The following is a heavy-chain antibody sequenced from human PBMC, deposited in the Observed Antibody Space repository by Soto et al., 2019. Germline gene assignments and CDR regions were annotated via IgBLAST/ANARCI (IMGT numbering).Heavy chain of an antibody. CDR3: AHLIEGAYFDY. CDR1: GVSLSISGMG. D-gene: IGHD2-21*01. CDR2: IYWDDDK. J-gene: IGHJ4*02. Sequence: QITLRESGPTLVKPRQTLTLTCTFSGVSLSISGMGVGWFRQPPGKALEWLALIYWDDDKRYSPSLRTRLTINKDTSKNQVVLTIANMSPGVTATYSCAHLIEGAYFDYWGRGTPVTVSS. V-gene: IGHV2-5*02.